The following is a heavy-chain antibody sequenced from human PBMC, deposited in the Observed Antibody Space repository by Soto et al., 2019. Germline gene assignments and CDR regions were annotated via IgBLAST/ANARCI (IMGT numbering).Heavy chain of an antibody. CDR3: ARYSSEYYFDY. V-gene: IGHV4-4*02. CDR1: GGSISSSNW. D-gene: IGHD6-25*01. J-gene: IGHJ4*02. CDR2: ISQSGGT. Sequence: QMQLQESGPGLVKPSGTLSVTCAVSGGSISSSNWWGWVRQPPGKGLEWIGEISQSGGTNYCPSLKSRLTISLDKSRNQFSLKLSSVTAADTAIYFCARYSSEYYFDYWGQGILVTVSS.